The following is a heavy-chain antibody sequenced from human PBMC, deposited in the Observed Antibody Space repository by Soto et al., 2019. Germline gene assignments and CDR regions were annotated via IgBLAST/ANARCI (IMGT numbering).Heavy chain of an antibody. J-gene: IGHJ5*02. D-gene: IGHD3-10*01. CDR2: IYYSGST. V-gene: IGHV4-59*01. CDR1: GGSISSYY. Sequence: PSETLSLTCTVSGGSISSYYWSWIRQPPGKGLEWIGYIYYSGSTNYNPSLKSRVTISVDTSKNQFSLKLSSVTAADTAVYYCARYYYGSGSYYNPYNWFDPWGQGTLVTVSS. CDR3: ARYYYGSGSYYNPYNWFDP.